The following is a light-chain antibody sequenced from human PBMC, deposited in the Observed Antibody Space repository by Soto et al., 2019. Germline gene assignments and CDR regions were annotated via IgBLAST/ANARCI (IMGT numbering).Light chain of an antibody. V-gene: IGLV2-8*01. CDR1: KNDIGVYDF. CDR2: EVV. CDR3: KSYAGSNADV. J-gene: IGLJ1*01. Sequence: QSALPQPPSASGSPGQSVTISCTGTKNDIGVYDFVSWYQHHPGKAPRLIIYEVVQRPSGVPDRFSGSKSGNTASLTVSGLKAADEADYFCKSYAGSNADVFGSGTKVTVL.